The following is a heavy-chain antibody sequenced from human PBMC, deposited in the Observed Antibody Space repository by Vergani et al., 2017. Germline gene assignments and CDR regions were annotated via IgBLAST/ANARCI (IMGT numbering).Heavy chain of an antibody. CDR3: ASGQGYDFWSGYPLDY. J-gene: IGHJ4*02. V-gene: IGHV4-31*03. CDR1: GGSISSGAYY. Sequence: QEHLQESGPGLVKPSQTLSLTCTVSGGSISSGAYYWSWIRQHPGKGLEWIGYIYYSGSTYYNPSLKSRVTISVDTSKNQFSLKLSSVTAADTAVYYCASGQGYDFWSGYPLDYWGQGTLVTVSS. D-gene: IGHD3-3*01. CDR2: IYYSGST.